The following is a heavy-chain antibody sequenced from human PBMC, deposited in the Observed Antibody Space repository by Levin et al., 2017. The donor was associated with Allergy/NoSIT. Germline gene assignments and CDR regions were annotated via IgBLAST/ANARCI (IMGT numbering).Heavy chain of an antibody. CDR1: GGSISSYY. D-gene: IGHD3-10*01. J-gene: IGHJ5*02. CDR3: ASQNDYGSGSYYWFDP. V-gene: IGHV4-59*01. Sequence: SETLSLTCTVSGGSISSYYWSWIRQPPGKGLEWIGYIYYSGSTNYNPSLKSRVTISVDTSKNQFSLKLSSVTAADTAVYYGASQNDYGSGSYYWFDPWGQGTLVTVSS. CDR2: IYYSGST.